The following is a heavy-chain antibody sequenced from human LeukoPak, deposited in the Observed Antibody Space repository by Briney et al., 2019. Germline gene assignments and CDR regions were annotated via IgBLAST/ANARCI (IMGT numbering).Heavy chain of an antibody. J-gene: IGHJ6*03. CDR2: IIPIFGTA. V-gene: IGHV1-69*06. CDR1: GGTFSSYA. D-gene: IGHD6-6*01. Sequence: ASVKVSCKASGGTFSSYAISWVRQAPGQGLEWMGGIIPIFGTANYAQKFQGRVTITADKSTSTAYMELSSLRSEDTAVYYCARDIAARSYYYYYMDVWGKGTTVTVSS. CDR3: ARDIAARSYYYYYMDV.